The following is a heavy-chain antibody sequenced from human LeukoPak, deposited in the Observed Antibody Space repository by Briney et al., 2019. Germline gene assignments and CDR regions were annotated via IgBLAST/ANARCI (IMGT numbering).Heavy chain of an antibody. CDR2: IRSTGINT. CDR3: ARGVRIQLNDY. Sequence: GGSLRLSCAASGFTFSSYAMSWVRQAPGKGLEWLSAIRSTGINTYYADSVKGRFTISRDNSKNTLFLQMNSLRAEDTAVYYCARGVRIQLNDYWGQGTLVTVSS. CDR1: GFTFSSYA. D-gene: IGHD5-18*01. J-gene: IGHJ4*02. V-gene: IGHV3-23*01.